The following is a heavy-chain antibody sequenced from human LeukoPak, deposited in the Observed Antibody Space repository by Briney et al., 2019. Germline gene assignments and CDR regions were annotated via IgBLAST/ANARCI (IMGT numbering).Heavy chain of an antibody. J-gene: IGHJ6*02. Sequence: GGSLRLSCAASGFTVSSTYMSWVRQAPGKGLEWVSVIYSGGSTYYADSVKGRFTISRDNSKNTLYLQMNSLRAEDTAVYYCAREYYDSGSYLYGMDVWGQGTTVTVSS. CDR1: GFTVSSTY. D-gene: IGHD3-10*01. V-gene: IGHV3-53*01. CDR3: AREYYDSGSYLYGMDV. CDR2: IYSGGST.